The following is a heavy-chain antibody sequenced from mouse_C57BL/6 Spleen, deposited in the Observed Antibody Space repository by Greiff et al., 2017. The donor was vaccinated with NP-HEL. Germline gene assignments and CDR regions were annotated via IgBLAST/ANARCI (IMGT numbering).Heavy chain of an antibody. CDR2: IYPGSGST. D-gene: IGHD1-1*01. CDR1: GYTFTSYW. Sequence: QVQLQQPGAELVKPGASVKMSCKASGYTFTSYWITWVKQRPGQGLEWIGDIYPGSGSTNYNEKFKSKATLTVDTSSSTAYMQLSSLTSEDSAVYYCARDYYGSSRFAYWGQGTLDTVSA. J-gene: IGHJ3*01. CDR3: ARDYYGSSRFAY. V-gene: IGHV1-55*01.